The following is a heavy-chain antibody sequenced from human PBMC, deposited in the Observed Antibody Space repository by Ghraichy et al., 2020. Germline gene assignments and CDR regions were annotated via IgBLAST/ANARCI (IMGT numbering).Heavy chain of an antibody. J-gene: IGHJ4*02. CDR2: ISSSGSTI. CDR3: ARHGDDCSGGSCYSAPDY. CDR1: GFTFSDYY. Sequence: GGSLRLSCAASGFTFSDYYMSWIRQAPGKGLEWVSYISSSGSTIYYADSVKGRFTISRDNAKNSLYLQMNSLRAEDTAVYYCARHGDDCSGGSCYSAPDYWGQGTLVTVSS. V-gene: IGHV3-11*01. D-gene: IGHD2-15*01.